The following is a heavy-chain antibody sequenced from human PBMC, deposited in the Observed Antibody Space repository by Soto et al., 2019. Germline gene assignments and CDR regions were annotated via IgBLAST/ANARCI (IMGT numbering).Heavy chain of an antibody. CDR3: ARDYYDILTGYLGFYYYYGMDV. CDR1: GFTFSSYG. V-gene: IGHV3-33*01. D-gene: IGHD3-9*01. J-gene: IGHJ6*02. Sequence: GGSLRLSCAASGFTFSSYGMHWVRQAPGKGLEWVAVIWYDGSNKYYADSVKGRFTISRDNSKNTLYLQMNSLRAEDTAGYYCARDYYDILTGYLGFYYYYGMDVWGQGTTVTVSS. CDR2: IWYDGSNK.